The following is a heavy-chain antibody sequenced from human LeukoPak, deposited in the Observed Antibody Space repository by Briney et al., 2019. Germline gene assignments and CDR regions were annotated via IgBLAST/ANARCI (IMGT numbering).Heavy chain of an antibody. Sequence: ASVKVSCKASGYSFTIYGINWVRQAPGPGLEWVGWLKPHSGGGVTYQTFPGRVTMTRDSSTATSYMELNSLRSEATAVYYCASGAIFEETPRGYGIDVWGQGTTVTVSS. D-gene: IGHD3-3*01. CDR3: ASGAIFEETPRGYGIDV. CDR2: LKPHSGGG. J-gene: IGHJ6*02. V-gene: IGHV1-8*01. CDR1: GYSFTIYG.